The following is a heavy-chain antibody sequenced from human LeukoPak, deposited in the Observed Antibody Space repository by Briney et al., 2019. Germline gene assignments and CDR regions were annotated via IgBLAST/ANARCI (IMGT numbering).Heavy chain of an antibody. Sequence: PSETLSLTCTVSGGSISSYYWSWIRQPPGKGLEWIGYIYYSGSTNYNPSLKSRVTISVDTSKNQFSLKLSSVTAADTAVYYCARAGYSGYDSDCWGQGTLVTVSS. CDR3: ARAGYSGYDSDC. CDR1: GGSISSYY. D-gene: IGHD5-12*01. V-gene: IGHV4-59*01. CDR2: IYYSGST. J-gene: IGHJ4*02.